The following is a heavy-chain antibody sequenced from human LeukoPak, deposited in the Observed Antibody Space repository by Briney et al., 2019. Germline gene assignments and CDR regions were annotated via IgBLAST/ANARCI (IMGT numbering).Heavy chain of an antibody. CDR3: ARGIVVVTAILTWFDP. CDR1: GYSISSGYH. V-gene: IGHV4-38-2*02. CDR2: IYHSGST. Sequence: SETLSLTCTVSGYSISSGYHWGWIRQPPGKGLEWIGSIYHSGSTYYNPSLKSRVTISVDTSKNQFSLKLSSVTAADTAVYYCARGIVVVTAILTWFDPWGQGTLVTVSS. D-gene: IGHD2-21*02. J-gene: IGHJ5*02.